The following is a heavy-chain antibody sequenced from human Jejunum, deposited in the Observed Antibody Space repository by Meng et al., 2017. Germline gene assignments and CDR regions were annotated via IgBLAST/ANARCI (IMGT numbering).Heavy chain of an antibody. CDR3: ARKHFYLDS. V-gene: IGHV3-23*04. D-gene: IGHD3-3*02. J-gene: IGHJ4*02. CDR1: GFTFSSFA. CDR2: ISDLGVST. Sequence: EAELGGSGGGLVQPGGSLRLSCAASGFTFSSFAMTWVRQAPGKGLEWVASISDLGVSTYYADSVKGRFTISRDNSKNTLYLQINSLTTEEAALYYCARKHFYLDSWGQGTLVTVSS.